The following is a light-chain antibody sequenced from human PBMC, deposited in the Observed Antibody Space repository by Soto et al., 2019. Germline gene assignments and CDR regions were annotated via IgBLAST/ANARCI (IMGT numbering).Light chain of an antibody. J-gene: IGLJ1*01. CDR1: SSDVGGYNY. V-gene: IGLV2-14*01. CDR3: SSYTSSSTLV. Sequence: QSALTRPASVSGSPRQSITISCTGTSSDVGGYNYVSWYQQHPGKAPKLMIYDVSNRPSGVSNRFSGSKSGNTASLTISGLQVEDEADYYCSSYTSSSTLVFGTGTKVTVL. CDR2: DVS.